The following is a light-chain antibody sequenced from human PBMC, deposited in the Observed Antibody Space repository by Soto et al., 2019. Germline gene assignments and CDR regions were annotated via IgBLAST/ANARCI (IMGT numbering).Light chain of an antibody. V-gene: IGKV3-20*01. CDR1: QSVSSSY. Sequence: EIVLTQSPGTLSLSPGERATLSCRASQSVSSSYLAWYQQKPGQAPRLLTYGASSRATGIPDRFSGSGSGTDFTITISRLEPEDFGVYYCQQYGSSPRTFGQGTKVEIK. CDR3: QQYGSSPRT. CDR2: GAS. J-gene: IGKJ1*01.